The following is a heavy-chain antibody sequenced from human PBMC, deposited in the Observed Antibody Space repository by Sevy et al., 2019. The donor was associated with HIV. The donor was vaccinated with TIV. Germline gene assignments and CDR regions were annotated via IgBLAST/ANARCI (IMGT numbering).Heavy chain of an antibody. CDR2: TRNKANSYTT. CDR3: AMGRVVVAATEVTYFDY. D-gene: IGHD2-15*01. Sequence: GGSLRLSCAASGFTFSDHYMDWVRQAPGKGLEWVGRTRNKANSYTTEYAASVKGRFTISRDDSKNSLYLQMNSLKTEDTAVYYCAMGRVVVAATEVTYFDYWGHGTLVTVSS. J-gene: IGHJ4*01. V-gene: IGHV3-72*01. CDR1: GFTFSDHY.